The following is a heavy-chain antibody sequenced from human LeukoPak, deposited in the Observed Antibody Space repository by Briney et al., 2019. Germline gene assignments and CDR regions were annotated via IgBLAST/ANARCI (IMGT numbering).Heavy chain of an antibody. CDR3: ARQMYYYYMDV. Sequence: GGSLRLSCAASGFTFSSYGMSWVRQAPGNGLEWVSSISDSGGSTYYADSVKGRFTISRDNSKNTLYLQMNSLRAEDTAVYYCARQMYYYYMDVWGKGTTVTVSS. V-gene: IGHV3-23*01. CDR1: GFTFSSYG. J-gene: IGHJ6*03. D-gene: IGHD5-24*01. CDR2: ISDSGGST.